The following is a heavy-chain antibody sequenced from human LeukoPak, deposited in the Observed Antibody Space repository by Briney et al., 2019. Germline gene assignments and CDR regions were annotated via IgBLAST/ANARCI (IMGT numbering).Heavy chain of an antibody. CDR3: ARVLSPLNFDY. CDR1: GFTFSSYS. CDR2: ISSSSSYI. J-gene: IGHJ4*02. Sequence: GVSLRLSCAASGFTFSSYSMNWVRQAPGKGLEWVSSISSSSSYIYYADSVKGRFTISRDNAKNSLYLQMNSLRAEDTAVYYCARVLSPLNFDYWGQGTLVTVSS. V-gene: IGHV3-21*01.